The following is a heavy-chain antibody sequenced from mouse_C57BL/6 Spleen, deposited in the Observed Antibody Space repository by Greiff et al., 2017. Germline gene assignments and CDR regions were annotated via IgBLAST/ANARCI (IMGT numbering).Heavy chain of an antibody. D-gene: IGHD3-2*01. CDR2: INPSSGYT. J-gene: IGHJ3*01. V-gene: IGHV1-4*01. CDR1: GYTFTSYT. Sequence: QVQLQQSGAELARPGASVKMSCKASGYTFTSYTMHWVKQRPGQGLEWIGNINPSSGYTKYNQKFKDKTTLNADKSSSTAYMQLSSLTSEDSAVYYCARDSSGFAYWGQGTLVTVSA. CDR3: ARDSSGFAY.